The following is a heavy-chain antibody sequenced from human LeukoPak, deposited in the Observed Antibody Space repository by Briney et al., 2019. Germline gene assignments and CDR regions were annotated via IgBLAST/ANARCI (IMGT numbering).Heavy chain of an antibody. D-gene: IGHD6-13*01. Sequence: ASVKVSCKASGYTFTSYAMHWVRQAPGQRLEWMGWINAGNGNTKYSQEFQGRVTITRDTSASTAYMELSSLRSEDMAVYYCARAGIAAPYYYYYYMDVWGKGTTVTVSS. J-gene: IGHJ6*03. V-gene: IGHV1-3*03. CDR2: INAGNGNT. CDR3: ARAGIAAPYYYYYYMDV. CDR1: GYTFTSYA.